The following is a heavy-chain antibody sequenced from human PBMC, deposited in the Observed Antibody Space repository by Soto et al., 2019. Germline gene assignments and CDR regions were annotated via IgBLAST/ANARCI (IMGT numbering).Heavy chain of an antibody. D-gene: IGHD3-10*01. CDR3: AKGTYYYGSAPYYFDY. J-gene: IGHJ4*02. V-gene: IGHV3-23*01. CDR1: GFTFSDYD. Sequence: GGSLRLSCAASGFTFSDYDMNWVRQAPGKGLEWVSGIGDSGGSTYYADSVKDRFTISRDNSKNTLYLQMNSLRAEDTAVYYCAKGTYYYGSAPYYFDYWGQGTLVTVSS. CDR2: IGDSGGST.